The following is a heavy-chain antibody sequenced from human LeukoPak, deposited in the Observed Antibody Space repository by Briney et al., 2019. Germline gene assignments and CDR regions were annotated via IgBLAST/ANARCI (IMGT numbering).Heavy chain of an antibody. Sequence: GGALTLSCAASGFTFSRNGMHWVRQAPGKALEWVALIYYDGSNKYYVDSVKARFTISRDNSKNLVYLQMNSLRAEDTAVYYCARDLLYSGSYSWYFDLWGRGTPVTVSS. CDR3: ARDLLYSGSYSWYFDL. CDR2: IYYDGSNK. CDR1: GFTFSRNG. D-gene: IGHD1-26*01. V-gene: IGHV3-33*01. J-gene: IGHJ2*01.